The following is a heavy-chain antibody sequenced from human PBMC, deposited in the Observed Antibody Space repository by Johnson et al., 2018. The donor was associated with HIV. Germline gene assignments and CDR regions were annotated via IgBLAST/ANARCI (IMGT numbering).Heavy chain of an antibody. CDR2: ISSSGSTI. Sequence: EVQLVESGGGLVQPGGSLRLSCAASGFTLSSYWMSWVRQAPGKGLEWVSYISSSGSTIYYADSVKGRFTISRDNVKHSLYLQMNSLRAEDTAVYYCAMAVGAGGIWGQGTMVTVSS. CDR3: AMAVGAGGI. D-gene: IGHD1-26*01. CDR1: GFTLSSYW. V-gene: IGHV3-48*03. J-gene: IGHJ3*02.